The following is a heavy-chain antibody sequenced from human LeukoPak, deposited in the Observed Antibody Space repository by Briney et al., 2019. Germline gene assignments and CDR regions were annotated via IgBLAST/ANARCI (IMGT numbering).Heavy chain of an antibody. J-gene: IGHJ4*02. CDR3: ARGRRDGDNRMDY. CDR1: GGSISSYY. CDR2: IYYSGST. V-gene: IGHV4-59*01. D-gene: IGHD5-24*01. Sequence: SQTLSLTCTVSGGSISSYYWSWIRQPPGKGLEWIGYIYYSGSTNYNPSLKSRVTISVDTSKNQFSLKLSSVTAADTAVYYCARGRRDGDNRMDYWGQGTLVTVSS.